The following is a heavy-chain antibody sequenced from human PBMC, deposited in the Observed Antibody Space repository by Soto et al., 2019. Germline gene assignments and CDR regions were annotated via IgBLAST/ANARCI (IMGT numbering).Heavy chain of an antibody. CDR3: AKLANYYDRSGYYPDEYFQH. CDR1: GFTFSSYA. J-gene: IGHJ1*01. CDR2: ISGSGGST. D-gene: IGHD3-22*01. Sequence: EVQLLESGGGLVQRGGSLRLYCAASGFTFSSYAMSWVRQAPGKGLEWVSAISGSGGSTYYADSVKGRFTISRDNSKNTLYLQMNSLRAEDTAVYYCAKLANYYDRSGYYPDEYFQHCCQGTLVTVSS. V-gene: IGHV3-23*01.